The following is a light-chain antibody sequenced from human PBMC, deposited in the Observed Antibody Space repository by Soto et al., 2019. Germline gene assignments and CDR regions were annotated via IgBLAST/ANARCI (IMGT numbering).Light chain of an antibody. J-gene: IGKJ4*01. CDR1: QSISNY. Sequence: EIVLTQSPATLSSSPGERATLSCRASQSISNYLGWYQQKPGQAPRLLIYYASNRATGIPARFSGSGSGTDFTLTISSLEPEDFAVYYCQQRTSWPLTFGGGTKVEIK. V-gene: IGKV3-11*01. CDR2: YAS. CDR3: QQRTSWPLT.